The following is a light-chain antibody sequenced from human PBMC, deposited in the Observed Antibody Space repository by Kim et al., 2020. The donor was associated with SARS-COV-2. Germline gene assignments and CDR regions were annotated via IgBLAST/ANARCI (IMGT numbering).Light chain of an antibody. CDR2: DVS. J-gene: IGLJ3*02. CDR1: SSDVGGFNY. V-gene: IGLV2-14*03. CDR3: SSYTSSISWV. Sequence: GQSITMSCPGTSSDVGGFNYVSWYQQHPGKAPKLMIYDVSTRPSGVSDRFSGSKSGNTASLTISGLQAEDEAVYYCSSYTSSISWVFGGGTQLTVL.